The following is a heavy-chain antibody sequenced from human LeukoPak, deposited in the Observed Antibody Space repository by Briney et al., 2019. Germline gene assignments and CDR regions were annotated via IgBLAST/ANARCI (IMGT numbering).Heavy chain of an antibody. CDR1: GFTFTNYG. J-gene: IGHJ6*03. CDR2: IWHDGGNK. D-gene: IGHD6-13*01. V-gene: IGHV3-33*01. Sequence: QPGRSLRLSCAASGFTFTNYGMHWVRQAPGKGLEWVAVIWHDGGNKYYADSVKGRFTISRDNSKNRANLQMNSLRADDTAVYYCARDRGYSSSWSFGKHYYMDVWGKGTTVTVSS. CDR3: ARDRGYSSSWSFGKHYYMDV.